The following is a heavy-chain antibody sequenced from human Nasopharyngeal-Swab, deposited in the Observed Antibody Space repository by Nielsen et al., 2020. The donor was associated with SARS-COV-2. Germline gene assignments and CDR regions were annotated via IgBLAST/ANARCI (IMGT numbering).Heavy chain of an antibody. CDR3: ARDDYYGSSGYYRNGN. D-gene: IGHD3-22*01. CDR2: IYSGGST. J-gene: IGHJ4*02. CDR1: GFTVSSNY. Sequence: GESLKISCAASGFTVSSNYMSWVRQAPGKGLEWVSVIYSGGSTYYADSVKGRFTISRDNSKNTLYLQMNSLRAEDTAVYYCARDDYYGSSGYYRNGNWGQGTLVTVSS. V-gene: IGHV3-53*01.